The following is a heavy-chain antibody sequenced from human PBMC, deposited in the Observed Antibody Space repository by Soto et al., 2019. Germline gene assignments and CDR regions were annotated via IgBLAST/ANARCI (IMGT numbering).Heavy chain of an antibody. CDR1: GDFISFGGFS. D-gene: IGHD3-10*01. J-gene: IGHJ4*02. Sequence: LSLTCAVSGDFISFGGFSWSWIRQPPGKGLEWIGYILHTGGTQYNPSLKSRVSMSVDKSKNQFSLHLTSVTAADTAVYYCARLQFGEGFDYWGQGALVTVSS. CDR3: ARLQFGEGFDY. CDR2: ILHTGGT. V-gene: IGHV4-30-2*01.